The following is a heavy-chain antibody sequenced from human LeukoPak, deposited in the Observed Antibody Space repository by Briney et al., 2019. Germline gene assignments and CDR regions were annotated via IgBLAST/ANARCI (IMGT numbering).Heavy chain of an antibody. CDR3: ARGDFWSGDYTDAFDV. V-gene: IGHV3-7*04. CDR1: RFTFSNYW. D-gene: IGHD3-3*01. J-gene: IGHJ4*02. Sequence: GGSLRLSCAASRFTFSNYWMSWVRQAPGKGLEWVANIKPDGSEKYCVDSVKGRFSISRDNVRNTLYLQMNSLRVGDTALYYCARGDFWSGDYTDAFDVWGQGTRVTVSS. CDR2: IKPDGSEK.